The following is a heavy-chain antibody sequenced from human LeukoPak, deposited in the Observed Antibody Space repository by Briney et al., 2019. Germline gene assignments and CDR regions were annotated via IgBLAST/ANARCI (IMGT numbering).Heavy chain of an antibody. Sequence: PSETLSLTCTVSGGSVSSGSYYWSWIRQPPGKGLEWIGYIYYTGSTNYNPSPKSRVTISVDTPKNQFSLKVNSVTAADTAVYYCAAYSNYWRDYWGQGTLVTVSS. CDR3: AAYSNYWRDY. V-gene: IGHV4-61*01. CDR1: GGSVSSGSYY. CDR2: IYYTGST. D-gene: IGHD4-11*01. J-gene: IGHJ4*02.